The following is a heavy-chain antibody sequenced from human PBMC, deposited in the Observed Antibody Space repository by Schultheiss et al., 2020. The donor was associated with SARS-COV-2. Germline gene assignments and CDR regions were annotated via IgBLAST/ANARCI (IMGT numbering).Heavy chain of an antibody. CDR3: ARGTSGYSYGYQLGRGWFDP. CDR2: INPNSGGT. J-gene: IGHJ5*02. Sequence: ASVKVSCKASGDTFSGYAISWVRQAPGQGLEWMGWINPNSGGTNYAQKFQGWVTMTRDTSISTAYMELSRLRSDDTAVYYCARGTSGYSYGYQLGRGWFDPWGQGTLVTVSS. D-gene: IGHD5-18*01. CDR1: GDTFSGYA. V-gene: IGHV1-2*04.